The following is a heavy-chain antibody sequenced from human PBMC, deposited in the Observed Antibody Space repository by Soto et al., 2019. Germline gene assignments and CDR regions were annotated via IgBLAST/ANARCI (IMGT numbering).Heavy chain of an antibody. Sequence: ASVKVSCKASGFTFTDYFMHWMRQAPGQGLEWMGYINLYGGVTKFAPKFQGRVTLTRDTSITTAYIDLTSLTSDDTAVYFCARDSATLAGTFFDYWGQGALVTVSS. D-gene: IGHD2-15*01. V-gene: IGHV1-2*02. CDR3: ARDSATLAGTFFDY. J-gene: IGHJ4*02. CDR1: GFTFTDYF. CDR2: INLYGGVT.